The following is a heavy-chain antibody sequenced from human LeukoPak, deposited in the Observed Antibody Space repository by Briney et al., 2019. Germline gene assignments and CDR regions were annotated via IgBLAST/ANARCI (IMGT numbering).Heavy chain of an antibody. J-gene: IGHJ4*02. CDR3: TRDSSINWGFFDY. Sequence: SETLSLTCTVSGGSISSSSYYWGWIRQPPGKGLEWIGNIYYSGSIYYNPSLKSRVTISIDTSRNQFSLNLNYVTAADTAVYYCTRDSSINWGFFDYWGQGSLVTVSS. V-gene: IGHV4-39*07. D-gene: IGHD7-27*01. CDR1: GGSISSSSYY. CDR2: IYYSGSI.